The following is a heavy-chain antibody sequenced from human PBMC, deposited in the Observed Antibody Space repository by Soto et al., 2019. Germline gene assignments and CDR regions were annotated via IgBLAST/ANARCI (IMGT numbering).Heavy chain of an antibody. CDR3: AGLRGYAGSPIDY. CDR2: ISHSGNT. CDR1: GGSIISGY. J-gene: IGHJ4*02. D-gene: IGHD2-15*01. V-gene: IGHV4-59*01. Sequence: SETLSLTCTVSGGSIISGYWSWIRQPPGKGLEWIGYISHSGNTNYNPSVKSRVTLSVDTPKNQFSLRLGSVTTADTAVYYCAGLRGYAGSPIDYWGQGTLVTVSS.